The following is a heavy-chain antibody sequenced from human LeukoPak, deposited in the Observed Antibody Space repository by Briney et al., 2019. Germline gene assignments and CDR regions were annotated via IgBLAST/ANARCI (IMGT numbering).Heavy chain of an antibody. Sequence: GGSLRLSCAASGFTFRSYGMTWVRQAPGKGLEWVSFISSSRSYIYYADSVKGRFTISRDNSKNTLYLQMNSLRAEDTAVYYCARGPSGYHNTGGQGTLVTVSS. CDR2: ISSSRSYI. CDR3: ARGPSGYHNT. CDR1: GFTFRSYG. D-gene: IGHD5-12*01. J-gene: IGHJ4*02. V-gene: IGHV3-21*01.